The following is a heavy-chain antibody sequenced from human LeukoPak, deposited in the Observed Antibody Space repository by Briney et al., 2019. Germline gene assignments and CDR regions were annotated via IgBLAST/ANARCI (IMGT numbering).Heavy chain of an antibody. J-gene: IGHJ4*02. Sequence: SVKVSCKASGGTFSSYAISWVRQAPGEGLEWMGRIIPIFGTANYAQKFQGRVTITTDESTSTAYMELSSLSSEDTAVYYCWSLYGGYGENYFDYWGQGTMITVSS. V-gene: IGHV1-69*05. CDR2: IIPIFGTA. CDR1: GGTFSSYA. CDR3: WSLYGGYGENYFDY. D-gene: IGHD4-17*01.